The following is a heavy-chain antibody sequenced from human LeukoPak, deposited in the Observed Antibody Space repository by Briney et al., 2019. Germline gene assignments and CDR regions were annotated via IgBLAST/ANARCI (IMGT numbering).Heavy chain of an antibody. Sequence: WASVKVSCKASGYTFTSYDINWVRQATGQGLEWMGWINPNSGGTNYAQKFQGRVTMTRDTSISTAYMELSRLRSDDTAVYYCARARRITMVRGVIQNWFDPWGQGTLVTVSS. CDR2: INPNSGGT. CDR1: GYTFTSYD. CDR3: ARARRITMVRGVIQNWFDP. V-gene: IGHV1-2*02. D-gene: IGHD3-10*01. J-gene: IGHJ5*02.